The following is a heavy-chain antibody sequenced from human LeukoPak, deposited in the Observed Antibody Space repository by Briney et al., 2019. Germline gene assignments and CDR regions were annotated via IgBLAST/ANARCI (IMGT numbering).Heavy chain of an antibody. V-gene: IGHV4-61*02. CDR2: IYTSGST. CDR1: GGSISSGSYY. Sequence: PSETLSLTCTVSGGSISSGSYYWSWIRQPAGKGLEWIGRIYTSGSTNYNPSLKSRVTISVDTCKNQFSLKLSSVTAADTAVYYCARDGYNYRRFDYRGQGTLVTVSS. J-gene: IGHJ4*02. D-gene: IGHD5-24*01. CDR3: ARDGYNYRRFDY.